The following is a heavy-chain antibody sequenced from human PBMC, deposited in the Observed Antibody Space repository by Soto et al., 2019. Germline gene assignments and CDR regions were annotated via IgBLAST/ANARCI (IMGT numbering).Heavy chain of an antibody. CDR3: ARSRTGEGGAFDI. V-gene: IGHV4-34*01. J-gene: IGHJ3*02. D-gene: IGHD7-27*01. Sequence: ETLSLTCAVYGGSFSGYYWSWIRQPPGKGLEWIGEINHSGSTNYNPSLKSRVTISVDTSKNQFSLKLSSVTAADTAVYYCARSRTGEGGAFDIWGQGTMVTVSS. CDR1: GGSFSGYY. CDR2: INHSGST.